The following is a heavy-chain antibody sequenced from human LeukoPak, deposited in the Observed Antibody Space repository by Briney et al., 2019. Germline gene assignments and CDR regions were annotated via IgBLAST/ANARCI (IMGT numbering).Heavy chain of an antibody. V-gene: IGHV1-46*01. Sequence: ASVKVSCKASGYTVTNYYMHWVRQPAGQGLEWMGIINPSIGTTRYAQKFQGRVTMTRDTSTSTVYMELSSLTSEDTAVYYCARERSGSGRGWFDPWGQGTLVTVSS. D-gene: IGHD3-10*01. CDR2: INPSIGTT. CDR3: ARERSGSGRGWFDP. CDR1: GYTVTNYY. J-gene: IGHJ5*02.